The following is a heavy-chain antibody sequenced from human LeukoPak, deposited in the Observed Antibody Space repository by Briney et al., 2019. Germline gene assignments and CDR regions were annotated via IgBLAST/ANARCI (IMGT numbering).Heavy chain of an antibody. V-gene: IGHV1-46*01. CDR2: INPSGGST. CDR1: GGTFSSYA. Sequence: GASVKVSCKASGGTFSSYAISWVRQAPGQGLEWMGIINPSGGSTSYAQKFQGRVTMTRDMSTSTVYMELSSLRSEDTAVYYCVRVGAVAGTHFDYWGQGTLVTVSS. D-gene: IGHD6-19*01. CDR3: VRVGAVAGTHFDY. J-gene: IGHJ4*02.